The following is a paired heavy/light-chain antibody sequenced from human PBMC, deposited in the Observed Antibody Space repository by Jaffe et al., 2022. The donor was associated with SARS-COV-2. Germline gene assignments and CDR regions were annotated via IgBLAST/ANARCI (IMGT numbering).Heavy chain of an antibody. CDR1: GFTFDDYA. Sequence: EVQLVESGGGLVQPGRSLRLSCAASGFTFDDYAMHWVRQAPGKGLEWVSGISWNSGSIGYADSVKGRFTISRDNAKNSLYLQMNSLRAEDTALYYCAKVAKDWGSSWYGFSYYFDYWGQGTLVTVSS. V-gene: IGHV3-9*01. J-gene: IGHJ4*02. D-gene: IGHD6-13*01. CDR2: ISWNSGSI. CDR3: AKVAKDWGSSWYGFSYYFDY.
Light chain of an antibody. CDR3: QQRSKFF. CDR1: QSVSSY. J-gene: IGKJ4*01. V-gene: IGKV3-11*01. Sequence: EIVLTQSPATLSLSPGERATLSCRASQSVSSYLAWYQQKPGQAPRLLIYDASNRATGIPARFSGSGSGTDFTLTISSLEPEDFAVYYCQQRSKFFFGGGTKVEIK. CDR2: DAS.